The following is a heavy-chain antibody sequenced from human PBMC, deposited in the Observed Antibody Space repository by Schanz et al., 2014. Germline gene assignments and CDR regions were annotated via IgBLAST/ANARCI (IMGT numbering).Heavy chain of an antibody. Sequence: EVQLLESGGGLVQPGGSLKLSCAASGLIFSNYAMTWVRQAPGKGLEWVSAINTGVNTYYADSVKGRFTISSDNSKSTLYLQMSSLRAEDTAVYYCAKSQGSSFDSWGQGTLVTVSS. CDR2: INTGVNT. J-gene: IGHJ4*02. V-gene: IGHV3-23*01. D-gene: IGHD6-13*01. CDR1: GLIFSNYA. CDR3: AKSQGSSFDS.